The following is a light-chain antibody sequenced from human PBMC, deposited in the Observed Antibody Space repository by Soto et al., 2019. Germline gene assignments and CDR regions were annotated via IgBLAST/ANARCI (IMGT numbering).Light chain of an antibody. V-gene: IGKV3-15*01. CDR2: GAS. J-gene: IGKJ1*01. CDR3: HQHNNWWT. CDR1: QGVSSN. Sequence: EVVMNQSPATLSVYPGERATLSCRASQGVSSNLAWYQQKPGQAPRLLIYGASTRAAGIPARFSGSGSGTDFTLTITSLQSEDFGVYYCHQHNNWWTFGQGTKVDI.